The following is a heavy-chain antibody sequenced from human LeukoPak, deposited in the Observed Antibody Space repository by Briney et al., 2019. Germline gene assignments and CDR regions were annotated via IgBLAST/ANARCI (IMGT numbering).Heavy chain of an antibody. CDR1: GGSFSDYY. Sequence: PSETLSLTCAVYGGSFSDYYWTWIRQPPGKGLEWIGEIDRSKSTNYNPSLKSRVSISVDTSKNQFSLKLSSVTAADTAVYYCAKSSGPGRYYFDYWGQGTLVTVSS. J-gene: IGHJ4*02. CDR2: IDRSKST. D-gene: IGHD6-6*01. V-gene: IGHV4-34*01. CDR3: AKSSGPGRYYFDY.